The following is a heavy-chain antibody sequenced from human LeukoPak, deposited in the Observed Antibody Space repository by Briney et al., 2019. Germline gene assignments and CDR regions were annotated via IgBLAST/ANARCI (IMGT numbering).Heavy chain of an antibody. J-gene: IGHJ5*02. V-gene: IGHV4-39*07. CDR1: GGSISSSSYY. CDR3: ASQYYDFWSGYQPGNNWFDP. CDR2: IYYSGST. Sequence: PSETLSLTCTVSGGSISSSSYYWGWIRQPPGKGLEWIGSIYYSGSTYYNPSLKSRVTISVDTPKNQFSLKLSSVTAADTAVYYCASQYYDFWSGYQPGNNWFDPWGQGTLVTVSS. D-gene: IGHD3-3*01.